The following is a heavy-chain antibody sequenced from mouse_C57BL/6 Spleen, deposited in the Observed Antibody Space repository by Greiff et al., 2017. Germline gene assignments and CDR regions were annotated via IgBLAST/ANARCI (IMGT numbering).Heavy chain of an antibody. D-gene: IGHD1-1*01. J-gene: IGHJ2*01. CDR2: IDPSDSYT. CDR3: ARSKSYYSFDY. Sequence: VQLQQPGAELVKPGASVKLSCKASGYTFTSYWMQWVKQRPGQGFEWIGEIDPSDSYTNYNQKFKGKATLTVDTSSSTAYMQLSSLTSEDSAVYYCARSKSYYSFDYWGQGTTLTVSS. V-gene: IGHV1-50*01. CDR1: GYTFTSYW.